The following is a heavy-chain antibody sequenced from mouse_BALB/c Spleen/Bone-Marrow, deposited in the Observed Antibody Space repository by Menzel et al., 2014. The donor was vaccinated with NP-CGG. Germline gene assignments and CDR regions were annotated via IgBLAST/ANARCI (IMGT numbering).Heavy chain of an antibody. CDR2: IYPGDGDT. J-gene: IGHJ2*01. D-gene: IGHD1-1*01. CDR3: ARDYYGSSYDY. CDR1: GYAFSSSW. Sequence: VQLQQSGSELVKPGASVKISCKASGYAFSSSWMNWVKQRPGQGLEWIGRIYPGDGDTNYNGKFKGKATLTADKSSSTAYMQLSSLTSVDSAVYFCARDYYGSSYDYWGQGTTLTVSS. V-gene: IGHV1-82*01.